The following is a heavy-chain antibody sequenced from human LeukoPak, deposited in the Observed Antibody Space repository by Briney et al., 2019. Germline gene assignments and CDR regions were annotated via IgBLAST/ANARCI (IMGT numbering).Heavy chain of an antibody. V-gene: IGHV1-8*03. D-gene: IGHD2-21*01. CDR3: ARGLVVVSGYYFDY. CDR1: GYTFTGYY. Sequence: ASVKVSCKASGYTFTGYYMHWVRQATGQGLEWMGWMNPNSGNTAYAQKFQGRVTITRNTSISTAYMELSSLRSEDTAVYYCARGLVVVSGYYFDYWGQGTLVTVSS. CDR2: MNPNSGNT. J-gene: IGHJ4*02.